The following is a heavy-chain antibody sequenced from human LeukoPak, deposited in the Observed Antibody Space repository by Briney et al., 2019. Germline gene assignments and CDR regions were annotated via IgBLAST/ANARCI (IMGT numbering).Heavy chain of an antibody. CDR1: GGSISSSSYY. CDR3: ARESTVTKRDFDY. Sequence: SETLSLTCTVSGGSISSSSYYWGWIRQPPGKGLEWIGSIYYSGSTYYNPSLKSRVTISVDTSKNQFSLKLSSVTAADTAVYYCARESTVTKRDFDYWGQGTLVTVSS. CDR2: IYYSGST. V-gene: IGHV4-39*07. D-gene: IGHD4-11*01. J-gene: IGHJ4*02.